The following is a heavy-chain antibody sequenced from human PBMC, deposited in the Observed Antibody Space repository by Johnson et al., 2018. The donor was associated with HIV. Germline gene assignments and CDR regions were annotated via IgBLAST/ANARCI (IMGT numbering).Heavy chain of an antibody. J-gene: IGHJ3*02. CDR1: GFTFSSYA. CDR3: AVLTTGGLRVGNFDI. Sequence: QMHLVESGGGVVQPGRSLRLSCAASGFTFSSYAMHWVRQAPGKGLVWVAVISFDGSKKYYTDSVKGRFTISRDNSNNTLYLQMDSLRIEDTAVYYRAVLTTGGLRVGNFDIWGQGTMVTVSS. V-gene: IGHV3-30-3*01. CDR2: ISFDGSKK. D-gene: IGHD1-1*01.